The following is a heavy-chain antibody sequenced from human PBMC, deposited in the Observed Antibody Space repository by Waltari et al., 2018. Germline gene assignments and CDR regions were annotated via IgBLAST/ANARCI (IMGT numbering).Heavy chain of an antibody. CDR2: VITNSGDT. CDR1: GYSFTGSY. J-gene: IGHJ4*02. V-gene: IGHV1-2*06. CDR3: ARDPAGDGFYYFDY. Sequence: QVQLVQSGAEVKTPGASVKVSCKAYGYSFTGSYIHWVRQAPGQGLEWMARVITNSGDTNYAQKFQGRVTLTRDTSTSTGYMQLSGRRSDDTALYYCARDPAGDGFYYFDYWGQGSLVTVSS. D-gene: IGHD2-2*01.